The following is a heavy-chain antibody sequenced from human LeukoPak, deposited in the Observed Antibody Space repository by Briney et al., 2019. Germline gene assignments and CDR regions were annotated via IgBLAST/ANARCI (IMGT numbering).Heavy chain of an antibody. CDR3: ARDGEGCPW. J-gene: IGHJ4*02. Sequence: GGSLRLSCEASGFTFSKSWMSWVRQAPGMGLEWVANINERGSAPYYVASVKGRFTISRHNPKNSLYLQVSSLRVEDTGVYFCARDGEGCPWWGQGTVVTVSS. V-gene: IGHV3-7*01. CDR2: INERGSAP. D-gene: IGHD2-21*01. CDR1: GFTFSKSW.